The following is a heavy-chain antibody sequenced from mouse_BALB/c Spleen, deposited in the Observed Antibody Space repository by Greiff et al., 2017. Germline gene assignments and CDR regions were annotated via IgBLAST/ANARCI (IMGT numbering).Heavy chain of an antibody. CDR1: GYSITSDYA. D-gene: IGHD1-2*01. Sequence: EVQLQESGPGLVKPSQSLSLTCTVTGYSITSDYAWNWIRQFPGNKLEWMGYISYSSSTSYNPSLKSRISITRDTSKNQFFLQLNSVTTEDTATYYCARLITTATYAMDYWGQGTSVTVSS. V-gene: IGHV3-2*02. J-gene: IGHJ4*01. CDR3: ARLITTATYAMDY. CDR2: ISYSSST.